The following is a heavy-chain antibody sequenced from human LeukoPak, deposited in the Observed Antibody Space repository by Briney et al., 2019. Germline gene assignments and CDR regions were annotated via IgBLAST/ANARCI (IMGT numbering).Heavy chain of an antibody. Sequence: SETLSLTCAVYGGSFSGYYWSWIRQPPGKGLEWIGEINHSGSTNYNPSLKSRVTISVDTSKNQFSLQLNSVTPEDTAVYYCARERYDTVGYYFDYWGQGTLVTVSS. D-gene: IGHD3-9*01. CDR2: INHSGST. CDR3: ARERYDTVGYYFDY. J-gene: IGHJ4*02. V-gene: IGHV4-34*01. CDR1: GGSFSGYY.